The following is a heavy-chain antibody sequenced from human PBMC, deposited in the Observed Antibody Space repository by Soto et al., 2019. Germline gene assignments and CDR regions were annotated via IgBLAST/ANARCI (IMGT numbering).Heavy chain of an antibody. V-gene: IGHV1-69*13. CDR2: IIPIFGTA. CDR1: GYTFTSYG. Sequence: ASVKVSCKASGYTFTSYGISWVRQAPGQGLEWMGGIIPIFGTANYAQKFQGRVTITADESTSTACMELSSLRSEDTAVYYCARVHPGEGNAFDIWGQGTMVT. CDR3: ARVHPGEGNAFDI. J-gene: IGHJ3*02. D-gene: IGHD3-16*01.